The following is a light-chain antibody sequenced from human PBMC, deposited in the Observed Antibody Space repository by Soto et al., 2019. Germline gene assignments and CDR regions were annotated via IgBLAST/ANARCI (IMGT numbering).Light chain of an antibody. J-gene: IGLJ1*01. CDR1: SSDVGGYEY. Sequence: QSALTQPPSASGSPGQSVTISCTGSSSDVGGYEYVSWYQQHPGKAPKLMIYEVNKRPSGVPDRFSGSKSGNTASLTVSGLQAEDEADYYCSSYASSSNVFGTGTKVTVL. CDR2: EVN. V-gene: IGLV2-8*01. CDR3: SSYASSSNV.